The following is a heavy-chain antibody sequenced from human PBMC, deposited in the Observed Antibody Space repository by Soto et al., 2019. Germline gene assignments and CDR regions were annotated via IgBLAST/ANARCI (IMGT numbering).Heavy chain of an antibody. D-gene: IGHD3-10*01. V-gene: IGHV4-31*03. CDR3: ARYSAAPHYGSGSYSEASFDY. CDR1: GGSISSGGYY. CDR2: IYYSGST. Sequence: QVQLQESGPGLVKPSQTLSLTCTVSGGSISSGGYYWSWIRQHPGKGLEWIGYIYYSGSTYYNPSLKSRVTISVDTSKNQFSLKLSSVTAADTAVYYCARYSAAPHYGSGSYSEASFDYWGQGTLVTVSS. J-gene: IGHJ4*02.